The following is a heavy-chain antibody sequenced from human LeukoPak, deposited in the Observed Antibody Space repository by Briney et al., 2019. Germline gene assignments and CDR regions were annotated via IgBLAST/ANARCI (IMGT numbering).Heavy chain of an antibody. CDR1: GFTLSSYD. V-gene: IGHV3-23*01. CDR3: AKDSYDNSI. J-gene: IGHJ4*02. CDR2: ISGTGGST. Sequence: GGSLRLSCAASGFTLSSYDMTWVRQAPGKGLEWVSGISGTGGSTYYADSVKGRFTISRDNSKKTLYLQMHSLRAEDTAVYYCAKDSYDNSIWGQGTLVTVSS. D-gene: IGHD3-22*01.